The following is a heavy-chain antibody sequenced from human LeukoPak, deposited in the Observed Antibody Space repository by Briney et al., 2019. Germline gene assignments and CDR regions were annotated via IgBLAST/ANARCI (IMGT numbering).Heavy chain of an antibody. CDR3: GRWGHFDSSGYFVVDY. Sequence: YXWIWFRQSPGKGLEWLAYIHYNGNTEYNPSLKSRLRISIDTSRSQFSLNVIAVTAADTAVYYCGRWGHFDSSGYFVVDYWGQGTLVTVSS. CDR1: YX. CDR2: IHYNGNT. V-gene: IGHV4-59*01. J-gene: IGHJ4*02. D-gene: IGHD3-22*01.